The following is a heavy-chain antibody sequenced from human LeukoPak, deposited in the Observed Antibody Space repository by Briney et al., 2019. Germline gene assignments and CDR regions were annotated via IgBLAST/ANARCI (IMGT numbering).Heavy chain of an antibody. V-gene: IGHV1-46*01. D-gene: IGHD3-10*01. CDR2: INPSGGST. CDR3: AREYVVRGLITSYYFDF. Sequence: ASAKVSCKASGYTFTNYYMHWVRQAPGQGLEWMGIINPSGGSTSYAQKFQGRVTMTSDTSTSTVYMELSSLRSEDTAMYYCAREYVVRGLITSYYFDFWGQGTLVTVSS. CDR1: GYTFTNYY. J-gene: IGHJ4*02.